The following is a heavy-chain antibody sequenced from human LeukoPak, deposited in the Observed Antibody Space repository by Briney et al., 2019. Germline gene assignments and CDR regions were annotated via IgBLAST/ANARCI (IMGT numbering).Heavy chain of an antibody. Sequence: ASVKVSCKASGGTFSSYAISWVRQAPGQGLEWMGRIIPILGIANYAQKFQGRVTITADKSTSTAYMELSSLRSDDTAVYYCARVLSGSDAFDYWGQGTLVTVSS. D-gene: IGHD1-26*01. V-gene: IGHV1-69*04. CDR3: ARVLSGSDAFDY. CDR2: IIPILGIA. J-gene: IGHJ4*02. CDR1: GGTFSSYA.